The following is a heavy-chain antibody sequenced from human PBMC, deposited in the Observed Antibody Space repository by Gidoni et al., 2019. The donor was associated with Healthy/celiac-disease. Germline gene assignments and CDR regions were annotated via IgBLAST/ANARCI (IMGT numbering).Heavy chain of an antibody. CDR3: ARGRGIAVADHRRKYYFDY. D-gene: IGHD6-19*01. CDR1: GYTFTSYD. V-gene: IGHV1-8*01. Sequence: QVQLVQSGAEVKKPGSSVKVSCKASGYTFTSYDINWVRQATGQVLEWMGWMNHNRRNTGYEQKFQGGVSLSRNTSISTADMELSSLRSEDTVVYYCARGRGIAVADHRRKYYFDYWGQGTLVNVS. CDR2: MNHNRRNT. J-gene: IGHJ4*02.